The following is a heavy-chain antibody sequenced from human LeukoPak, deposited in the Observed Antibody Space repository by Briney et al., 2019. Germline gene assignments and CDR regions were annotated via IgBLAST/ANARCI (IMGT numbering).Heavy chain of an antibody. CDR3: ARTMVRGVAVDY. V-gene: IGHV3-48*03. CDR2: ISSSGSTI. J-gene: IGHJ4*02. D-gene: IGHD3-10*01. Sequence: PGGSLRLSCAASGFTFSSYEMNWVRQAPGKGLEGVSYISSSGSTIYYADSVKGRVTISRDNAKNSLYLQMNSLRAEDTAVYYCARTMVRGVAVDYWGEGTLVTVSS. CDR1: GFTFSSYE.